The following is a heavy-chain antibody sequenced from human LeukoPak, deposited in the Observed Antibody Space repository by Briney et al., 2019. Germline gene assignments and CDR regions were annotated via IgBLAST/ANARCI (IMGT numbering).Heavy chain of an antibody. D-gene: IGHD3-10*01. CDR2: ISYDGSNK. CDR1: GFTFSSYA. Sequence: GRSLRRSCATSGFTFSSYAMHWVRQAPGKGLEWVAVISYDGSNKYYADSVKGRFTISRDNSKNTLYLQMNSLRAEDTAVYYCARRSPPDYWGQGTLVTVSS. V-gene: IGHV3-30-3*01. J-gene: IGHJ4*02. CDR3: ARRSPPDY.